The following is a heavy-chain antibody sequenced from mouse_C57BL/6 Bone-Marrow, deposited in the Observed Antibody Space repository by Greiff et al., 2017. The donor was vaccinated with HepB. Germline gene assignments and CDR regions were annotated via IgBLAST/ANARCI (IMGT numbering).Heavy chain of an antibody. CDR2: IRLKSDNYAT. V-gene: IGHV6-3*01. CDR3: TGGTDYAMDY. Sequence: EVMLVESGGGLVQPGGSMKLSCVASGFTFSNYWMNWVRQSPEKGLEWVAQIRLKSDNYATHYAESVKGRFTISRDDSKSSVYLQMNNLRAEDTGIYYCTGGTDYAMDYWGQGTSVTVSS. J-gene: IGHJ4*01. CDR1: GFTFSNYW. D-gene: IGHD3-3*01.